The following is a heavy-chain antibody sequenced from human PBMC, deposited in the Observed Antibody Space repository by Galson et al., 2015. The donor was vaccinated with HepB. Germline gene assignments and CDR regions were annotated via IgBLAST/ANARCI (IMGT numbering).Heavy chain of an antibody. Sequence: SLRLSCAASGFTFTDYYMSWTRQAPGKGLEWVSYITRISSYTNYADSVKGRFTISRDNAKNSLYLQMNSLRAGDTAVYYCARSPRPTYYYDSSYFDYWGQGTLVTVSS. CDR3: ARSPRPTYYYDSSYFDY. D-gene: IGHD3-22*01. J-gene: IGHJ4*02. CDR1: GFTFTDYY. CDR2: ITRISSYT. V-gene: IGHV3-11*06.